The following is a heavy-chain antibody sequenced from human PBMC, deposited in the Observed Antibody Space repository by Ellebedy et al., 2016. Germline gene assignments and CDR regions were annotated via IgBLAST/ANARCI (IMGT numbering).Heavy chain of an antibody. Sequence: GGSLRLXXAASGFTFSSYGMHWVRQAPGKGLEWVAVISYDGSNKYYADSVKGRFTISRDNSKNTLYLQMNSLRAEDTAVYYCAKASEQLVLYYYGMDVWGQGTTVTVSS. CDR1: GFTFSSYG. J-gene: IGHJ6*02. V-gene: IGHV3-30*18. CDR3: AKASEQLVLYYYGMDV. D-gene: IGHD6-13*01. CDR2: ISYDGSNK.